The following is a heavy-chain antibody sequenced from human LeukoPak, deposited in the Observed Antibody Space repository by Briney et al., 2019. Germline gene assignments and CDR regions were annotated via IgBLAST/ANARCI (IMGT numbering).Heavy chain of an antibody. Sequence: GSLRLSCVASGFTFSSYSLNWVRQAPGKGLEWVSYIGVSSSLVRYADSVKGRFTISRDNAKNSLYLQMDSLRAEDTAMFYCARDHWSPPSYWGQGTLVTVPS. D-gene: IGHD2-8*02. CDR2: IGVSSSLV. V-gene: IGHV3-48*01. CDR3: ARDHWSPPSY. CDR1: GFTFSSYS. J-gene: IGHJ4*02.